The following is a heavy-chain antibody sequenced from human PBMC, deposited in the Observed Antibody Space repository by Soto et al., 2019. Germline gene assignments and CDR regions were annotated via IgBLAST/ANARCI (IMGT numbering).Heavy chain of an antibody. CDR3: ASDLVGASDSYGLDV. CDR2: IWHDGNNK. J-gene: IGHJ6*02. CDR1: GFTFSNYG. V-gene: IGHV3-33*01. Sequence: LRLSCAASGFTFSNYGMHWVRQAPGKGLEWVAIIWHDGNNKYYADSVRGRFIISRDNSKNRLYLQMNSLRAEDTAVCYCASDLVGASDSYGLDVWGQGTPVTVSS. D-gene: IGHD1-26*01.